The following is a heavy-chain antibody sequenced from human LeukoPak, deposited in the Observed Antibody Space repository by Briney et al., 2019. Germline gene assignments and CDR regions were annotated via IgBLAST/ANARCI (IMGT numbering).Heavy chain of an antibody. CDR2: ISGSGDST. J-gene: IGHJ4*02. CDR1: GFTFSSYA. CDR3: VYSSSWYYFDY. Sequence: GGSLRLSCAASGFTFSSYAMSWVRQAPGKGLEWVSAISGSGDSTYYTDSVKGRFTISRDNSKNTLYLQVNSLRAEDTATYYCVYSSSWYYFDYWGQGTLVTVSS. D-gene: IGHD6-13*01. V-gene: IGHV3-23*01.